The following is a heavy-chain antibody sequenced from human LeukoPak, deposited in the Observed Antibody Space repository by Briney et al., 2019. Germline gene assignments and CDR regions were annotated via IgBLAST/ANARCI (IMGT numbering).Heavy chain of an antibody. V-gene: IGHV1-18*01. J-gene: IGHJ4*02. CDR3: AREPYYYDSSGYYSDY. CDR2: ISAYNGNT. CDR1: GGTFSSYG. D-gene: IGHD3-22*01. Sequence: ASVKVSCKASGGTFSSYGISWVRQAPGQGLEWMGWISAYNGNTNYAQKLQGRVTMTTDTSTSTAYMELRSRRSDDTAVYYCAREPYYYDSSGYYSDYWGQGTLVTVSS.